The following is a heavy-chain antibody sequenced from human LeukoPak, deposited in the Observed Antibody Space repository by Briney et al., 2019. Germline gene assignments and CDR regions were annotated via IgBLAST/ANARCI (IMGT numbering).Heavy chain of an antibody. CDR1: GFTFRSSW. Sequence: PGGSLRLSCAASGFTFRSSWMDWVRQAPGKGLEWVANIKEDGSVENYVDSVKGRFTISRDNTKNSLYLQMNSLRAEDTAVYYCAKNFGHQQFDSWGEGTLVIVSS. D-gene: IGHD3/OR15-3a*01. CDR3: AKNFGHQQFDS. J-gene: IGHJ4*02. CDR2: IKEDGSVE. V-gene: IGHV3-7*01.